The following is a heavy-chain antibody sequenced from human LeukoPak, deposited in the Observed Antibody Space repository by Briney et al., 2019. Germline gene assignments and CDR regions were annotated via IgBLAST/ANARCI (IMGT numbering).Heavy chain of an antibody. Sequence: PGGPLSFSWEALGFTFGRLYLSWSGQAQGKGLGWGAKIKQDESDKFYVDSVRGRFTISRDNAKNSLYLQMNSLRVEDTAVYYCARESVTAGGDDAFDIWGQGTMVTVSS. J-gene: IGHJ3*02. CDR2: IKQDESDK. CDR1: GFTFGRLY. CDR3: ARESVTAGGDDAFDI. V-gene: IGHV3-7*01. D-gene: IGHD6-13*01.